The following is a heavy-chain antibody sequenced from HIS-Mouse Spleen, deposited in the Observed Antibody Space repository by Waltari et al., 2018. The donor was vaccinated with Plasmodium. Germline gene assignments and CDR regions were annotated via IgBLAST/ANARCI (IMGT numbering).Heavy chain of an antibody. D-gene: IGHD3-10*01. V-gene: IGHV4-34*01. CDR3: ARGRVLGTSSGYFDL. CDR2: INHSGST. CDR1: GGSFSGYY. J-gene: IGHJ2*01. Sequence: QVQLQQWGAGLLNPSETLSLTCAVYGGSFSGYYWSWIRQPPGKGLEWIGEINHSGSTNYNPSLKSRVTISVDTSKNQFSLKLSSVTAADTAVYYCARGRVLGTSSGYFDLWGRGTLVTVSS.